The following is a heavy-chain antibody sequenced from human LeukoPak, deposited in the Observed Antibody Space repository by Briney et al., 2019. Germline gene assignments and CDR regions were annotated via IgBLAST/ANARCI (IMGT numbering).Heavy chain of an antibody. CDR3: ARDLEDNSGYYYFDS. V-gene: IGHV3-11*04. Sequence: GGSLRLSCAASGFIFSDYYMSWIRQAPGKGLEWVSCISSSGTSIYYADSVKGRFTISRDNAKESLFLQMNSLRVEDTAVYYCARDLEDNSGYYYFDSWGQGTLVTVSS. J-gene: IGHJ4*02. D-gene: IGHD3-22*01. CDR1: GFIFSDYY. CDR2: ISSSGTSI.